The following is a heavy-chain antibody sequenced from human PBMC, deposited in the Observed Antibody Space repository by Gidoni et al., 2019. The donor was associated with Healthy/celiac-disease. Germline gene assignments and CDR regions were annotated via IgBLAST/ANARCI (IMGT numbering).Heavy chain of an antibody. Sequence: QVQLVESGGGVVQPGRSLSLSCAASGFTFSSYGMHWVRQAPGKGLEWVAVISYDGSNKYYADSVKGRFTISRDNSKNTLYLQMNSLRAEDTAVYYCAKDKGDYYYYYMDVWGKGTTVTVSS. CDR3: AKDKGDYYYYYMDV. V-gene: IGHV3-30*18. CDR2: ISYDGSNK. J-gene: IGHJ6*03. CDR1: GFTFSSYG.